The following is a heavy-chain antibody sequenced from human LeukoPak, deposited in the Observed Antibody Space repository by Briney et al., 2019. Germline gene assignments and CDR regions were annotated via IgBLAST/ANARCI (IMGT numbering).Heavy chain of an antibody. V-gene: IGHV3-74*01. Sequence: GESLRLSCAASGFTFSSYWMHWVRQAPGKGLAWVSRINSDGSSTSYADSVKGRFTISRDNAKNTLYLQMNSLRAEDTAVYYCARDYWNYGFALDYWGQGTLVTVSS. CDR2: INSDGSST. CDR1: GFTFSSYW. CDR3: ARDYWNYGFALDY. J-gene: IGHJ4*02. D-gene: IGHD1-7*01.